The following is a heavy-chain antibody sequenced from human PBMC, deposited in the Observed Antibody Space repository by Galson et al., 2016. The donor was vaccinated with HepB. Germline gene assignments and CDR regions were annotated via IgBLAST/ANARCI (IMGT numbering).Heavy chain of an antibody. D-gene: IGHD4-23*01. J-gene: IGHJ4*02. CDR1: GFAFSGYA. V-gene: IGHV3-23*01. Sequence: SLRLSCAASGFAFSGYAMAWVRQAPGKGLEWVSGMSDSDDIYYAPNVKGRFTISRDNSKKTVYLQLTSLRAEDTAAYYCARGHDYGGNNDYWGQGTLVTVSS. CDR2: MSDSDDI. CDR3: ARGHDYGGNNDY.